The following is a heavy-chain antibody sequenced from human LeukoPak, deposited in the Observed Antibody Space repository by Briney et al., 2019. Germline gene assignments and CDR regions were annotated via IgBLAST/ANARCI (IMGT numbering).Heavy chain of an antibody. CDR1: GFTFSSYG. V-gene: IGHV3-30*18. CDR3: AKDKDYYGSGSYRSDY. D-gene: IGHD3-10*01. J-gene: IGHJ4*02. CDR2: ISYDGSNK. Sequence: GGSLRLSCAASGFTFSSYGMHWVRQAPGKGLEWVAVISYDGSNKYYADSVKGRFTISRDNSKNTLYLQMNSLRAEDTAVYYCAKDKDYYGSGSYRSDYWGQGTLVTVSS.